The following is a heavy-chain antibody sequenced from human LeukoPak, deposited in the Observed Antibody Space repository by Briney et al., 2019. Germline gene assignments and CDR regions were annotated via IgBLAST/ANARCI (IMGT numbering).Heavy chain of an antibody. CDR1: GGSISSYS. CDR3: ARGGVVGATEWDY. D-gene: IGHD1-26*01. CDR2: IDYSGNT. Sequence: SETLSLTCTVSGGSISSYSWSWIRQPPGKGLEWIGYIDYSGNTNYNPSLKSRVTISVDTSKNQFSLKLSSVTAAHTAVCYCARGGVVGATEWDYWGQGTLVTVSS. J-gene: IGHJ4*02. V-gene: IGHV4-59*01.